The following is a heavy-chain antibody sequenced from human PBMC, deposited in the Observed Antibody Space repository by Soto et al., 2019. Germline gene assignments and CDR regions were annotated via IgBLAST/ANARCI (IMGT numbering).Heavy chain of an antibody. Sequence: QITLKESGPTLVKPTQTLTLTCTFSGFSLSTSGVGVGWIRQPPGKALEWLALIYWDDDKRYSPSLKSRLTIPKDTSKNQVVLTLTNMDPVDTATNYRALWIEMATIDVWGQGTTVTVSS. CDR3: ALWIEMATIDV. V-gene: IGHV2-5*02. CDR1: GFSLSTSGVG. J-gene: IGHJ6*02. D-gene: IGHD5-12*01. CDR2: IYWDDDK.